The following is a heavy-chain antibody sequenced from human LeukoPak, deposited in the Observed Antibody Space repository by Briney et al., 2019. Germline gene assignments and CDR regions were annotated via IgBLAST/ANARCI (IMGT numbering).Heavy chain of an antibody. CDR1: GGTFTSYA. V-gene: IGHV1-69*13. J-gene: IGHJ4*02. D-gene: IGHD6-13*01. Sequence: SVKVSCKASGGTFTSYAISWVRQAPGQGLEWMGGIIPIFGTANYAQIFQGRVTITADESTSTVYMELSSLRSEDTAVYYCAREDSGIIAAADYWGQGTLVTVSS. CDR3: AREDSGIIAAADY. CDR2: IIPIFGTA.